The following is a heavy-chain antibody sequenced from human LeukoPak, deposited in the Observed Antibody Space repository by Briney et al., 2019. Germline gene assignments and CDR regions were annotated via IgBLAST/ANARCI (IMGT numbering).Heavy chain of an antibody. CDR3: ARGAEPLHYFDY. J-gene: IGHJ4*02. D-gene: IGHD1-14*01. V-gene: IGHV4-34*01. Sequence: SETLSLTCAVYGGSFSGYYWSWIRQPPGKGLEWIGEINHSGSTNYNPSLKSRVTISVDTFKNQFSLKLSSVTAADTAVYYCARGAEPLHYFDYWGQGTLVTVSS. CDR1: GGSFSGYY. CDR2: INHSGST.